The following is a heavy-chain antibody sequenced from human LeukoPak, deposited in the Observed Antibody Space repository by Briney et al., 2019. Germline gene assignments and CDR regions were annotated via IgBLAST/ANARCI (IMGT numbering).Heavy chain of an antibody. CDR1: GFTFSSYS. CDR2: ISSSSSTI. D-gene: IGHD3-10*02. Sequence: GGSLRLSCAASGFTFSSYSMNWVRQAPGKGLERVSYISSSSSTIYYADSVKGRFTISRDNAKNSLYLQMNSLRAEDTAVYYCAKDLESTMYYFNSWGQGTLVTVSS. J-gene: IGHJ4*02. V-gene: IGHV3-48*01. CDR3: AKDLESTMYYFNS.